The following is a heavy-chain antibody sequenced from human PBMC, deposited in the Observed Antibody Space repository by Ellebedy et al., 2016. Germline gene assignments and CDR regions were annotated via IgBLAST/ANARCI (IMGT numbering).Heavy chain of an antibody. V-gene: IGHV3-48*02. CDR3: ARDSADSSGPPGDWYFDL. J-gene: IGHJ2*01. D-gene: IGHD6-19*01. CDR2: ISSSSSTI. CDR1: GFTFSSYS. Sequence: GGSLRLSCAASGFTFSSYSMNWVRQAPGKGLEWVSYISSSSSTIYYADSVKGRFTISRDNAKNSLYLQMNSLRDEDTAVYYCARDSADSSGPPGDWYFDLWGRGTLVTVSS.